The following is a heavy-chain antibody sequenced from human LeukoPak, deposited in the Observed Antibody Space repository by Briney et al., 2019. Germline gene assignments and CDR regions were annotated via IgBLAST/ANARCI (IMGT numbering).Heavy chain of an antibody. CDR2: INSDGSST. V-gene: IGHV3-74*01. J-gene: IGHJ4*02. Sequence: SGGSLRLSCAASGFTFSSYWMHWVRHAPGKGLVWVSRINSDGSSTSYADSVKGRFTISRDNAKNTLYLQMNSLRAEDTAVYYCARERGQGGFDYWGQGTLVTVSS. CDR3: ARERGQGGFDY. CDR1: GFTFSSYW. D-gene: IGHD3-16*01.